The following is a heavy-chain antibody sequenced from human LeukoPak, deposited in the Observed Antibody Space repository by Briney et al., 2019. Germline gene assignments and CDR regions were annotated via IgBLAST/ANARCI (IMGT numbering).Heavy chain of an antibody. J-gene: IGHJ4*02. Sequence: GGSLRLSCAASGFTFTNYAMNWVRQAPGQGLEWVSGISGGGEIAYYADSVKGRFVISRDNSKNTLYLQMNSLRSEDTAVYYCAKEGGYSGYDYVDYWGQGTLVTVSS. CDR1: GFTFTNYA. CDR3: AKEGGYSGYDYVDY. CDR2: ISGGGEIA. V-gene: IGHV3-23*01. D-gene: IGHD5-12*01.